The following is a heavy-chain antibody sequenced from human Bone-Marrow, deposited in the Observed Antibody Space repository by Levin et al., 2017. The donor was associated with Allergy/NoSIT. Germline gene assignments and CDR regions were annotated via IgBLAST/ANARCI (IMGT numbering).Heavy chain of an antibody. J-gene: IGHJ3*01. V-gene: IGHV4-30-4*08. D-gene: IGHD1/OR15-1a*01. Sequence: SQTLSLPCTVSGVSLRSRDYFWNWIRQSPGKGLEWIGYIFHSGTTDYNPSLTSRISISMDTSKNQFSLNLTSLTAADTAVYFCAGGLEHDRAGAFNLWGRGTMVTVSS. CDR1: GVSLRSRDYF. CDR3: AGGLEHDRAGAFNL. CDR2: IFHSGTT.